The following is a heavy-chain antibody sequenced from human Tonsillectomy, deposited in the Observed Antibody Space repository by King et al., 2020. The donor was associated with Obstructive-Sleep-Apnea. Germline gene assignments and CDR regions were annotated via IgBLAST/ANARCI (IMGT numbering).Heavy chain of an antibody. CDR1: GYTSTSYA. Sequence: QLVQSGPELKKPGASVKVSCKASGYTSTSYAMNWVRQAPGQGLEWVGWSNTNTGNPTYAPGFTGPFVFSLDTSASTAYLQISRLKPQDTAVYYCARDVYDILTGYYTGDAFDIWGQGTMVTVSS. CDR2: SNTNTGNP. D-gene: IGHD3-9*01. CDR3: ARDVYDILTGYYTGDAFDI. V-gene: IGHV7-4-1*02. J-gene: IGHJ3*02.